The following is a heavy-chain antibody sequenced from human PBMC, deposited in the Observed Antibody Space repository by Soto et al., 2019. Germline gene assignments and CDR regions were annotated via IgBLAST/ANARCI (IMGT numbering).Heavy chain of an antibody. CDR3: AREGSYSAYNFAHGIQLWSFDF. Sequence: SETLSLTCTVSGGSINTFYWSWVRQPAGKGLEWIGRIFSSGSTSFNPSLESRVAMSVDTSKNHFSLNLSSVTAADMAVYYCAREGSYSAYNFAHGIQLWSFDFWGQGAQVTVSS. D-gene: IGHD5-12*01. CDR1: GGSINTFY. V-gene: IGHV4-4*07. CDR2: IFSSGST. J-gene: IGHJ4*02.